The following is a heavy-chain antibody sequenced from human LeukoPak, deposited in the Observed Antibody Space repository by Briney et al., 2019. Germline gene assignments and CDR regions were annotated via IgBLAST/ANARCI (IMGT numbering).Heavy chain of an antibody. CDR1: GFTFGDYA. D-gene: IGHD5-24*01. CDR2: IRSKTYGGTA. Sequence: GGSLRLSCTASGFTFGDYAMAWFRQAPGKGLDWVGFIRSKTYGGTAEYAASVKDRFTTSSDDSRGNAYLQMNSLKADGTAIYYCIRSVKVATIGRLEAFEIWGQGTSVTVSS. CDR3: IRSVKVATIGRLEAFEI. J-gene: IGHJ3*02. V-gene: IGHV3-49*03.